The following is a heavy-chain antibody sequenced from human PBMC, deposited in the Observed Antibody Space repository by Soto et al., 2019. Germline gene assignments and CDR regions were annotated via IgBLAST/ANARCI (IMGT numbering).Heavy chain of an antibody. CDR2: IYFSGST. Sequence: QVQLQESGPGLVKPSETLSLTCTVSGDSVSSASFYWVWIRQAPGKGLEWIGFIYFSGSTNYNPSLKSRVTTSLATSKNQFSLKLRSVTPADTAVYYCARVNIGRNWFDPWGQGTLFTVSS. CDR3: ARVNIGRNWFDP. J-gene: IGHJ5*02. CDR1: GDSVSSASFY. V-gene: IGHV4-61*01.